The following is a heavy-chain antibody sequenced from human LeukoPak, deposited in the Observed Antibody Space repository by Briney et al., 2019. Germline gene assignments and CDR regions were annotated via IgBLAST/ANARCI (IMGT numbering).Heavy chain of an antibody. J-gene: IGHJ4*02. D-gene: IGHD6-19*01. CDR1: GFTFDDYG. V-gene: IGHV3-20*04. Sequence: GGSLRLSCAASGFTFDDYGMSWVRQAPGKGLERVSGINWNGGSTGYADSVKGRFTISRDNAKNSLYLQMNSLRAEDTALYYCARDSSGWYREPFDYWGQGTLVTVSS. CDR3: ARDSSGWYREPFDY. CDR2: INWNGGST.